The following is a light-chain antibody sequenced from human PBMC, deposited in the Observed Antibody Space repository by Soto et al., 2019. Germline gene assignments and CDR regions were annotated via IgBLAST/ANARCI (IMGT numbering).Light chain of an antibody. CDR3: CSNAGSDRFTYV. V-gene: IGLV2-11*01. CDR2: HVS. J-gene: IGLJ1*01. CDR1: SRDVRGYNY. Sequence: LTHPRSVSGSPGQSVTISCTGTSRDVRGYNYVSSSQQHPGKAPQPMIYHVSKRPSGVPDRYSDSKSDNTASLSLAGLQAEDEADYSCCSNAGSDRFTYVFGTGSKVIGL.